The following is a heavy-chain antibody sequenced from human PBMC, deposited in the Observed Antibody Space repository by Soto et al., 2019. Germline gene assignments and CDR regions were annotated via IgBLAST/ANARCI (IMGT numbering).Heavy chain of an antibody. V-gene: IGHV3-66*01. CDR2: IYSGGST. J-gene: IGHJ6*02. CDR3: ATTPGYDILTGYPDYYYYGMDV. Sequence: GGSLRLSCAASGFTVSSNYMSWVRQAPGKGLEWVSVIYSGGSTYYADSVKGRFTISRDNSKNTLYLQMNSLRAEDTAVYYCATTPGYDILTGYPDYYYYGMDVWGQGTTVTVSS. CDR1: GFTVSSNY. D-gene: IGHD3-9*01.